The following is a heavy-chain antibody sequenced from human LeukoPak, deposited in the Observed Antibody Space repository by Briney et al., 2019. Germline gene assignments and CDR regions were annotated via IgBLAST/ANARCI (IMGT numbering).Heavy chain of an antibody. D-gene: IGHD3-10*01. CDR3: ATSLVRGVITRFDY. Sequence: GESLKISCKGSGYSFTNYWIGWVRQMPGKGLESVGIICPGDSDTRYNPSFQGQVTISADKSISTAYLQWSSLKASDTAVYYCATSLVRGVITRFDYWGQGTLVTVSS. CDR2: ICPGDSDT. J-gene: IGHJ4*02. CDR1: GYSFTNYW. V-gene: IGHV5-51*01.